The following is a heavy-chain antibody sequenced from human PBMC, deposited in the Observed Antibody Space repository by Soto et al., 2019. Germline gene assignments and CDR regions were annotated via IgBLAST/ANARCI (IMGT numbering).Heavy chain of an antibody. Sequence: QVQLVESGGGVGQPGRSLRLSCAPSGFSFSDFGMHWVRQAPGKGLEWVAAISHDGSNQYYGDSVKGRFSISRHHSNNRLYLQMNNLKVEASAIYFCAKETRSRAVTATRVNGMDVWGHGTTVTVS. V-gene: IGHV3-30*18. D-gene: IGHD2-21*02. CDR3: AKETRSRAVTATRVNGMDV. CDR1: GFSFSDFG. J-gene: IGHJ6*02. CDR2: ISHDGSNQ.